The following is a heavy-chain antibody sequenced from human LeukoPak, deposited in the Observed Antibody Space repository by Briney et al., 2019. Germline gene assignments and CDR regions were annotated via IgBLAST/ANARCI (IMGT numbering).Heavy chain of an antibody. CDR2: VNHSGYT. Sequence: SETLSLTCAVSVTSSSVYYWSWSRQPPGKGLEWIGEVNHSGYTNDNPSLKSRVTISVDTSKNQFSLRLRSVTAADTAVYFCARMTTGHDFWGQGTLVTVSS. D-gene: IGHD4-17*01. V-gene: IGHV4-34*01. J-gene: IGHJ4*02. CDR1: VTSSSVYY. CDR3: ARMTTGHDF.